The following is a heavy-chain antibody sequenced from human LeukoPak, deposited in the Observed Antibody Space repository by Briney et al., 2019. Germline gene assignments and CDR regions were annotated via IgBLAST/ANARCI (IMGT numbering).Heavy chain of an antibody. CDR3: VRPTLDYFDY. Sequence: ASLKVSCKASGYTLTGYYIHWVRQAPGQGLEWVGWINPNTSGTKSAQKIQGRVTMTTHTYTRPHHMSRSRVRYDTTPVCYSVRPTLDYFDYWGQGTLVTVSS. J-gene: IGHJ4*02. CDR2: INPNTSGT. V-gene: IGHV1-2*02. CDR1: GYTLTGYY.